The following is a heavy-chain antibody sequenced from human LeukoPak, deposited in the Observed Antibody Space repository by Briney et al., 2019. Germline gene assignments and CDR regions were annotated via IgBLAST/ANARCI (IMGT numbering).Heavy chain of an antibody. V-gene: IGHV4-34*01. CDR1: GGSFSGYY. CDR2: INHSGST. J-gene: IGHJ5*02. CDR3: ARVFYDSSGYWLSKWFDP. Sequence: SETLSLTCAVYGGSFSGYYWSWIRQPPGKGLEWIGEINHSGSTNYNPSLKSRVTISVDTSKNQFSLKLSSVTAADTAVYYCARVFYDSSGYWLSKWFDPWGQGTLVTVSS. D-gene: IGHD3-22*01.